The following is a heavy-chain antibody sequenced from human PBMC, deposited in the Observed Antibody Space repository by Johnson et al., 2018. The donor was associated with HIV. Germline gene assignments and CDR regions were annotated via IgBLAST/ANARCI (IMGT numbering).Heavy chain of an antibody. Sequence: LLVESGGGLVQPGRSLRLSCAASGFTFNDYAMHWVRQVPGKGLEWVSGISWTSENIAYADSVRGRFTISRDNSKNTLYLQMNSLRAEDTAVYYCARDQVDRGGAFDIWGQGTMVTVSS. J-gene: IGHJ3*02. CDR1: GFTFNDYA. CDR2: ISWTSENI. CDR3: ARDQVDRGGAFDI. V-gene: IGHV3-9*01. D-gene: IGHD5-12*01.